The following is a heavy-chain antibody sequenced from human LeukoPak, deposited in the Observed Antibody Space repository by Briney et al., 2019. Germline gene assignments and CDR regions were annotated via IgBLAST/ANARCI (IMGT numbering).Heavy chain of an antibody. CDR1: GFTFRSHW. J-gene: IGHJ4*02. CDR3: ASGLLMAGGTLDH. Sequence: GGSLRLSCAASGFTFRSHWMRWVRQAPGEGLVWVSRLDTGGRTTTYADSVRGRFTISRDNAKDTLYLQMNSLRAEDTAVYYCASGLLMAGGTLDHWGRGTLVTVSS. V-gene: IGHV3-74*01. CDR2: LDTGGRTT. D-gene: IGHD6-19*01.